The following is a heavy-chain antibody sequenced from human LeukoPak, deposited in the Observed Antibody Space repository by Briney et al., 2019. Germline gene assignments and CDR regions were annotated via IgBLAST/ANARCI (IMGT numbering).Heavy chain of an antibody. V-gene: IGHV1-24*01. CDR2: FDPEDGET. CDR3: ARDPVDYYGSGSYFNWFDP. J-gene: IGHJ5*02. Sequence: ASVKVSCKVSGYTLTELSMHWARQAPGKGLEWMGGFDPEDGETIYAQKFQGRVTMTTDTSTSTAYMELRSLRSDDTAVYYCARDPVDYYGSGSYFNWFDPWGQGTLVTVSS. D-gene: IGHD3-10*01. CDR1: GYTLTELS.